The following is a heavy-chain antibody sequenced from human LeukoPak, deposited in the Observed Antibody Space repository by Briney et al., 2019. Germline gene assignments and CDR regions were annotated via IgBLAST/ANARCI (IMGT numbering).Heavy chain of an antibody. CDR1: GFTFSSYS. Sequence: PGGSLRLSCAASGFTFSSYSMNWVRQAPGKGLEWVSSISSSSSYIHYADSVKGLFTISRDNARNSLYLQMDSLRGEDTAVYYCARQEPSSGGYWYFDLWGRGTLVTVSS. CDR2: ISSSSSYI. CDR3: ARQEPSSGGYWYFDL. V-gene: IGHV3-21*01. J-gene: IGHJ2*01. D-gene: IGHD2-15*01.